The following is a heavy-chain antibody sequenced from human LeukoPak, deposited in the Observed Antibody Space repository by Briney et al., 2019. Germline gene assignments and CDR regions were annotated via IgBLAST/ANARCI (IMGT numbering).Heavy chain of an antibody. Sequence: GASVKVSCKASGYTFTGYYMHWVRQAPGQGLEWMGWINPNRGGTNYAQKFQGRVTMTRDTSISTAYMELSRLRSDDTAMYYCARVVGATNRLDYWGQGTLVTVSS. CDR1: GYTFTGYY. CDR2: INPNRGGT. D-gene: IGHD1-26*01. J-gene: IGHJ4*02. CDR3: ARVVGATNRLDY. V-gene: IGHV1-2*02.